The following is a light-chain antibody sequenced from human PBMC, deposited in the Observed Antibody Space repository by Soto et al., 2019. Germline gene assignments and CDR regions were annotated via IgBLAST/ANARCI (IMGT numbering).Light chain of an antibody. J-gene: IGKJ1*01. Sequence: HMTQSPSTLSASVGDRVPITCRASQSISSWLAWYQQKPGKAPKLLIYDASSLESGVPSRFSGSGSGTEFTLTISSLQPDDFATYYCQQYMSYSFGQGTKVDI. CDR3: QQYMSYS. V-gene: IGKV1-5*01. CDR1: QSISSW. CDR2: DAS.